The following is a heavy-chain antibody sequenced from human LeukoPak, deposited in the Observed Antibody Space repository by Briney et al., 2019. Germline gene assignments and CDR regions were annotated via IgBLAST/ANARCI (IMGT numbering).Heavy chain of an antibody. CDR1: GFTFSDYY. D-gene: IGHD3-22*01. J-gene: IGHJ4*02. Sequence: GGSLRLSCAASGFTFSDYYMSWIRQAPGKGLEWVSGISWNSGSIGYADSVKGRFTISRDNAKNSLYLQMNSLRAEDTALYYCAKDKGRGYYDSSGYYWEMGDYWGQGTLVTVSS. V-gene: IGHV3-9*01. CDR3: AKDKGRGYYDSSGYYWEMGDY. CDR2: ISWNSGSI.